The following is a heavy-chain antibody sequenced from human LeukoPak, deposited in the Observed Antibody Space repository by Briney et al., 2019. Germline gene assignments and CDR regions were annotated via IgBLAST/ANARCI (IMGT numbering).Heavy chain of an antibody. CDR3: AKFRGYSYGPIGY. CDR1: GFTFSSYA. Sequence: PGRSLRLSCAASGFTFSSYAMSWVRQAPGKGLEWVSAISGSGGSTFYADSVKGRFTISRDNSKNTLYLQMNSLRAEDTAVYYCAKFRGYSYGPIGYWGQGTLVTVSS. V-gene: IGHV3-23*01. J-gene: IGHJ4*02. CDR2: ISGSGGST. D-gene: IGHD5-18*01.